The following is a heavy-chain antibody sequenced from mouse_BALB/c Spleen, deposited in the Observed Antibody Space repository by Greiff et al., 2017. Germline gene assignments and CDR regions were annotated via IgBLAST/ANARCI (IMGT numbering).Heavy chain of an antibody. D-gene: IGHD1-1*01. CDR3: ARRVTTVDHYFDY. CDR1: GFTFSSYA. Sequence: EVHLVESGGGLVKPGGSLKLSCAASGFTFSSYAMSWVRQTPEKRLEWVATISSGGSYTYYPDSVKGRFTISRDNAKNTLYLQMSSLRSEDTAMYYCARRVTTVDHYFDYWGQGTTLTVSS. CDR2: ISSGGSYT. J-gene: IGHJ2*01. V-gene: IGHV5-9-3*01.